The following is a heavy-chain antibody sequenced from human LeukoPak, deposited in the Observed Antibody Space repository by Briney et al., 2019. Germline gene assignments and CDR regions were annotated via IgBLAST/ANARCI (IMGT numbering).Heavy chain of an antibody. Sequence: SQTLSLTCTVSGGSISSGDYYWSWIRQPPGKGLEWIGYIYYSGSTYYNPSFKSRVTISVDTSKNQFSLKLSSVTAADTAVYYCAREGILTEFDYWGQGTLVTVSS. CDR2: IYYSGST. V-gene: IGHV4-30-4*01. J-gene: IGHJ4*02. D-gene: IGHD3-9*01. CDR3: AREGILTEFDY. CDR1: GGSISSGDYY.